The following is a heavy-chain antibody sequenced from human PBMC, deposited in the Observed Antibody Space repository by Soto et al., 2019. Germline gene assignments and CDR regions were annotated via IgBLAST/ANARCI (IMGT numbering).Heavy chain of an antibody. CDR3: GREYCRGGRCYHPDY. V-gene: IGHV1-18*01. CDR2: ISKYNGNT. CDR1: GYSFTTFG. D-gene: IGHD2-15*01. Sequence: QAQLVQSGAELKTPGASVKVSCKASGYSFTTFGISWVRQAPGQGLEWMGWISKYNGNTKYAQKFQGRVTLTTDASTSTAYMELRSLTSDDTAVYYCGREYCRGGRCYHPDYWGQGTLVTVSS. J-gene: IGHJ4*02.